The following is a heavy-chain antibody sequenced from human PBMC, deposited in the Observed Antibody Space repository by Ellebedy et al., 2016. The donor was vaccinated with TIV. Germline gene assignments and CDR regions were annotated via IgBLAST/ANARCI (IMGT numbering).Heavy chain of an antibody. D-gene: IGHD3-10*01. CDR2: IYSSQST. CDR3: ASSLTMLRGGMDV. J-gene: IGHJ6*02. V-gene: IGHV4-4*08. Sequence: MPSETLSLTCSVSGTVIRRFYWSWIRQPPGKGLEWIGNIYSSQSTNYNPSLKSRVTISVDTSKNQFSLKLSSVTAADTAVYYCASSLTMLRGGMDVWGQGTTVTVSS. CDR1: GTVIRRFY.